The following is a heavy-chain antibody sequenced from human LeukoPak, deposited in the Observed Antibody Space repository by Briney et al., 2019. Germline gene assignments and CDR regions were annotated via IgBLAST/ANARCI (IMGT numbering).Heavy chain of an antibody. CDR1: GGSISTDNCY. CDR2: IYYSGST. V-gene: IGHV4-61*01. Sequence: SETLSLTCTVSGGSISTDNCYWGWIRQPPGKGLEWIGYIYYSGSTNYNPSLKSRVTISVDTSKNQFSLKLSSVTAADTAVYYCARVEAHYYGSGSSPWFDPWGQGTLVTVSS. CDR3: ARVEAHYYGSGSSPWFDP. D-gene: IGHD3-10*01. J-gene: IGHJ5*02.